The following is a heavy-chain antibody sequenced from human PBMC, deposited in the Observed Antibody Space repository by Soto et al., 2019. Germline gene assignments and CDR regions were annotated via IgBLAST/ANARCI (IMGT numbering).Heavy chain of an antibody. J-gene: IGHJ2*01. CDR2: ISYDGSNK. D-gene: IGHD4-4*01. CDR1: GFTFSSYA. CDR3: ARTLWRDDYNWGYFDL. Sequence: QVQLVESGGGVVQPGRSLRLSCAASGFTFSSYAMHWVRQAPGKGLEWVAVISYDGSNKYYADSVKGRFTISRDNSKNTLYLQMNSLRLEDTAVYYCARTLWRDDYNWGYFDLWGRSTLVTVSS. V-gene: IGHV3-30-3*01.